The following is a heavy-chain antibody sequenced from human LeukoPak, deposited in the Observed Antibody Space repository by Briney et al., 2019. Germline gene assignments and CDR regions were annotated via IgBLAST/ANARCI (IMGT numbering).Heavy chain of an antibody. CDR1: GFTFSSYA. J-gene: IGHJ4*02. CDR3: ARGFSSWYYFDY. Sequence: GGSLRLSCAASGFTFSSYAMSWVRQAPGKGLEWVSGISGSGGSTYYADSVKGRFTISRDNSKNTLYLQMNSLRAEDTAVYYCARGFSSWYYFDYWGQGTLVTVSS. V-gene: IGHV3-23*01. CDR2: ISGSGGST. D-gene: IGHD6-13*01.